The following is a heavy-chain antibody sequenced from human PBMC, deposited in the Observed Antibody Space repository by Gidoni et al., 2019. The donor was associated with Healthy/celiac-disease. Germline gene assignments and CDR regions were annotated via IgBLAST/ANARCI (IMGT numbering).Heavy chain of an antibody. CDR3: ARVDCSSTSCYTKPALDY. D-gene: IGHD2-2*02. J-gene: IGHJ4*02. CDR2: INPNSGGT. CDR1: GYTFTGSY. Sequence: QVQLVQSGAEVQKPGASVTVSCKASGYTFTGSYMHWVRQAPGQGLEWMGWINPNSGGTNYAQKFQGRVTMTRETSISTAYMELSRLRPDDTAVYYCARVDCSSTSCYTKPALDYWGQGTLVTVSS. V-gene: IGHV1-2*02.